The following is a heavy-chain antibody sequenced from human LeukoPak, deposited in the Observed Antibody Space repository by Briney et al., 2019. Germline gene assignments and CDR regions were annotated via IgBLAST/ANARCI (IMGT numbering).Heavy chain of an antibody. V-gene: IGHV1-18*01. Sequence: GASVKVSCKASGYTFTSYGISWVRQAPGQGLEWMGWISAYNGNTNYAQKLQGRVTMTTDTSTSTAYMELRSLRSDDTAVYYCARGGYGSGSYPYYYYYYGMDVWGQGTTVTVSS. CDR1: GYTFTSYG. D-gene: IGHD3-10*01. J-gene: IGHJ6*02. CDR3: ARGGYGSGSYPYYYYYYGMDV. CDR2: ISAYNGNT.